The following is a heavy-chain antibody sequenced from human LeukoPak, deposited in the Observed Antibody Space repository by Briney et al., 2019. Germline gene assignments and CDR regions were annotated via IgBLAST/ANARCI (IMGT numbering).Heavy chain of an antibody. CDR3: ARGRGAYSSGQVDY. V-gene: IGHV4-34*01. Sequence: SETLSLTCAVYGGSFSGYYWSWIRQPPGKGLEWIGEINHSGSTNYNPSLKSRVTISVDTSKNQFSLKLSSVTAADTAVYYCARGRGAYSSGQVDYWGQGTLVTVSS. CDR2: INHSGST. J-gene: IGHJ4*02. D-gene: IGHD5-18*01. CDR1: GGSFSGYY.